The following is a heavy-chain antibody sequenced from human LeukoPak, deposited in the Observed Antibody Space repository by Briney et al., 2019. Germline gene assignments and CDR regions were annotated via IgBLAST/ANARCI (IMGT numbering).Heavy chain of an antibody. CDR3: ARVRRDGYNPTFDY. CDR1: GYTFAGYY. CDR2: INPNSGGT. Sequence: GASVKVSCKASGYTFAGYYMHWVRQAPGQGLEWMGWINPNSGGTNYAQKFQGRVTMTRDTSISTAYMELSRLRSDDPAVYYCARVRRDGYNPTFDYWGQGTLVTVSS. J-gene: IGHJ4*02. V-gene: IGHV1-2*02. D-gene: IGHD5-24*01.